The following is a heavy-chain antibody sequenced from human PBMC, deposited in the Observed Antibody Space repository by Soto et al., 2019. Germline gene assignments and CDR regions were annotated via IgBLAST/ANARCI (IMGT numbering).Heavy chain of an antibody. CDR2: IYYNGNA. V-gene: IGHV4-31*03. J-gene: IGHJ6*01. CDR1: RGTVRSCGDY. Sequence: PSGRLSIRFTSCRGTVRSCGDYCTLIRQYPGKGLEWIGYIYYNGNAYYNSSLKSRAIISIDTSKDQFSLKLSSVTAADAAVYYCARDSPYCIGPSSAPRTIFQHGMGVPGQRITVNISS. CDR3: ARDSPYCIGPSSAPRTIFQHGMGV. D-gene: IGHD2-15*01.